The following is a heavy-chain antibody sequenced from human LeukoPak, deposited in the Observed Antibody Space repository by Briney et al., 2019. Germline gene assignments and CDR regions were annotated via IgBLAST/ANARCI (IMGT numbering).Heavy chain of an antibody. J-gene: IGHJ4*02. CDR1: GFTFSSYW. D-gene: IGHD3-22*01. V-gene: IGHV3-7*01. CDR2: VKPDGSEK. Sequence: GVSLRLSCAASGFTFSSYWMTWVRQAPGKGLEWVAHVKPDGSEKSYVDSVKGRFTISRDNAQNSLYLQMNSLLAEDTAVYYCARDRGYYVFDYWGQGTLVTVSS. CDR3: ARDRGYYVFDY.